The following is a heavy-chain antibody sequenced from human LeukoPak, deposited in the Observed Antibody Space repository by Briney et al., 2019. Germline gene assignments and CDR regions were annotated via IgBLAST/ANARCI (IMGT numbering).Heavy chain of an antibody. D-gene: IGHD2-21*01. V-gene: IGHV3-7*01. Sequence: PGGSLRLSCAASGFTFSSYWMSWVRQAPGKGLEWVANIKQDGSEKYYVDSVKGRFTISRENAKNSLYLQMNSLRAEDTAVYYCARVPGDCGGDCYSYYYYYMDVWGKGTTVTVSS. J-gene: IGHJ6*03. CDR1: GFTFSSYW. CDR3: ARVPGDCGGDCYSYYYYYMDV. CDR2: IKQDGSEK.